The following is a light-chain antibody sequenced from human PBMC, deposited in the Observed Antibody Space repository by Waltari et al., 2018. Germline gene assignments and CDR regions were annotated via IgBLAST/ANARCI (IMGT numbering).Light chain of an antibody. CDR3: QQYYSIPLS. CDR2: WAS. CDR1: QSVLSSSKNKNC. Sequence: SLGERATINCKSSQSVLSSSKNKNCLAWYQQKPGQPPKLLIYWASTRESGVPDRFSGSGSGTEFTLTISSLQTEDVALYYCQQYYSIPLSFGGGTKVEIK. J-gene: IGKJ4*01. V-gene: IGKV4-1*01.